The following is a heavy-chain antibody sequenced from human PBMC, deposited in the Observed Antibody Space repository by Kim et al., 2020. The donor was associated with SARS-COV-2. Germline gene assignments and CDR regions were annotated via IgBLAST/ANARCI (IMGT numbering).Heavy chain of an antibody. Sequence: SSSNNYADSVKGRFTISRDNAKNSLYLKMNSLRAEDTAVYYCARDPGSAGWGQGTLVTVSS. CDR2: SSSN. J-gene: IGHJ4*02. D-gene: IGHD3-10*01. V-gene: IGHV3-11*06. CDR3: ARDPGSAG.